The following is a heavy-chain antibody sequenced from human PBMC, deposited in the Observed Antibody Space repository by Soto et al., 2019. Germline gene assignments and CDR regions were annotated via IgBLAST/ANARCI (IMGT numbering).Heavy chain of an antibody. Sequence: ESGGGVVQPGRSLRLSCAASGFTFSSYGMHWVRQAPGKGLEWVAVIWYDGSNKYYADSVKGRFTISRDNSKNTLYLQMNSLRAEDTAVYYCARLYCSGGSCYSDYWGQGTLVTVSS. J-gene: IGHJ4*02. CDR3: ARLYCSGGSCYSDY. V-gene: IGHV3-33*01. CDR1: GFTFSSYG. CDR2: IWYDGSNK. D-gene: IGHD2-15*01.